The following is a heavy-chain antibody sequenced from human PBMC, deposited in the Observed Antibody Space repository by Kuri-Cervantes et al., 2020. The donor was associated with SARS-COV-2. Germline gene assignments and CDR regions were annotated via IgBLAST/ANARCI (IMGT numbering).Heavy chain of an antibody. CDR1: GFAFGDYY. J-gene: IGHJ5*02. CDR2: VSHSGTII. Sequence: GESLKISCAASGFAFGDYYMSWIRQAPGKGLEWVSYVSHSGTIIYQADSAKGRFTISRDNAKNSLYLQMNSLRGEDTAVYYCARDGTAGGSYNWFDPWGQGTLVTVSS. V-gene: IGHV3-11*01. D-gene: IGHD1-26*01. CDR3: ARDGTAGGSYNWFDP.